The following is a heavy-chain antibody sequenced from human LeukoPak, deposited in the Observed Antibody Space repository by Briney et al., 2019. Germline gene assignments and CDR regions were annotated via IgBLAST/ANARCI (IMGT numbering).Heavy chain of an antibody. J-gene: IGHJ4*02. V-gene: IGHV3-53*01. Sequence: GGSLRLSCAASGFTVSSNYMSWVRQAPGKGLEWVSVIYSGGSTYYADSVKGRFTISRDNSKNTLYLQMNSLRAEDTAVYYCARVGYDFWSGYSRPGDYWGQGTLVTVSS. CDR1: GFTVSSNY. CDR3: ARVGYDFWSGYSRPGDY. D-gene: IGHD3-3*01. CDR2: IYSGGST.